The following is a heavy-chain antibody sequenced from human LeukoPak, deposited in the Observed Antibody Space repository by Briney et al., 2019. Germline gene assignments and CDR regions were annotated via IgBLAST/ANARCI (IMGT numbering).Heavy chain of an antibody. CDR2: ISSSGSTI. Sequence: GGSLRLSCAASGFTFSDYYMSWIRQAPGKGLEWVSYISSSGSTIYYADSVKGRFTISRDNAKNSLYLQMNSLRAEDTAVYYCARVPETYYDILTGYYLDYWGQGTLVTVSS. J-gene: IGHJ4*02. D-gene: IGHD3-9*01. CDR3: ARVPETYYDILTGYYLDY. CDR1: GFTFSDYY. V-gene: IGHV3-11*01.